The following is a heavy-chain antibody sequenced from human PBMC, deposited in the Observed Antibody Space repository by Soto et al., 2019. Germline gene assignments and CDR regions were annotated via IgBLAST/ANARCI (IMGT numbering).Heavy chain of an antibody. CDR3: ARVGGTAPSGMDV. Sequence: SQTLALTWVTPGDSVSINTAAWNWISHCPSIDREWLGRTDVRSKLYNDYAVAVKNRKTIIPDTSKNQFSLKLNTVTPEDPAVYYCARVGGTAPSGMDVSGQGTTVSVSS. J-gene: IGHJ6*02. V-gene: IGHV6-1*01. CDR2: TDVRSKLYN. CDR1: GDSVSINTAA. D-gene: IGHD1-7*01.